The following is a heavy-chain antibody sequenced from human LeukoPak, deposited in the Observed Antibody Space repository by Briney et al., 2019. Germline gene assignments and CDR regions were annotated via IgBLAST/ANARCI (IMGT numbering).Heavy chain of an antibody. CDR2: IYSGGST. CDR3: ASSPLSPVYMDV. V-gene: IGHV3-53*01. CDR1: GFTVSSNY. J-gene: IGHJ6*03. Sequence: GGSLRLSCAASGFTVSSNYMSWVRQAPGKGLEWVSVIYSGGSTYYADSVKGRFTISRDNSKNTLYLQMNSLRAEDTAVYYCASSPLSPVYMDVWGKGTTVTVSS.